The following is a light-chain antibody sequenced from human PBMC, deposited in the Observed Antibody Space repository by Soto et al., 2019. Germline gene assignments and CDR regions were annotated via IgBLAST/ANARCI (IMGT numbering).Light chain of an antibody. Sequence: VLTQPPSVSGAPGQRVTISCTGSSSNIGAGYNVHWCQQLPGTAPKLLIYGNSNRPSGVPDRFSGSKSGTSASLAITGLQAEDEADYYCQSYDSSLSGSVVFGGGTKLTVL. CDR3: QSYDSSLSGSVV. J-gene: IGLJ2*01. CDR1: SSNIGAGYN. V-gene: IGLV1-40*01. CDR2: GNS.